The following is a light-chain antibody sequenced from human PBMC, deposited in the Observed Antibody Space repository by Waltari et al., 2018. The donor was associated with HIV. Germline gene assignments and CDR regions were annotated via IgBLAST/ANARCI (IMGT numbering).Light chain of an antibody. CDR1: SSKIGSNT. CDR2: SNK. V-gene: IGLV1-44*01. J-gene: IGLJ3*02. Sequence: QSVLTQPPSASGTPGQRVTISCSGRSSKIGSNTVHWYQQLPGTAPKLLIYSNKRRPSGVPDRFSGSKSGTSASLAISGLQSEDEADYYCAAWHDSLNGSWVFGGGTKLTVL. CDR3: AAWHDSLNGSWV.